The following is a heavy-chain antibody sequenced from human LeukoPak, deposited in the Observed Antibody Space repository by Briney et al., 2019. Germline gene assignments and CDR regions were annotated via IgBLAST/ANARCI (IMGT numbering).Heavy chain of an antibody. CDR3: AQGEVPDYFDY. CDR1: GGTFSSYA. CDR2: IIPIFGTA. Sequence: RASVKVSCKASGGTFSSYAISWVRQAPGQGLEWMGGIIPIFGTANYAQKFQGRVTITADESTSTAYMELSSLRSEDTAVYYCAQGEVPDYFDYWGQGTLVTVSS. J-gene: IGHJ4*02. D-gene: IGHD3-16*01. V-gene: IGHV1-69*13.